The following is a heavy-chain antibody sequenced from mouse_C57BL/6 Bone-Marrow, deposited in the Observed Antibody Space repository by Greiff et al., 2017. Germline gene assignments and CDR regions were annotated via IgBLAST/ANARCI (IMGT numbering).Heavy chain of an antibody. CDR1: GFTFSDYG. V-gene: IGHV5-15*01. Sequence: EVKLLESGGGLVQPGGSLKLSCAASGFTFSDYGMAWVRQDPRKGPEWVAFISHLAYSIYYADTVTGRFTISRENAKNTLYLEMSSLRSEDTAMYYCARLRRGNFDYWGQGTTLTVSS. CDR2: ISHLAYSI. J-gene: IGHJ2*01. CDR3: ARLRRGNFDY.